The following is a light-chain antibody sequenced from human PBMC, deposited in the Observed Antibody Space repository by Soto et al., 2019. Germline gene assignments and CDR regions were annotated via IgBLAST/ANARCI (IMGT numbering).Light chain of an antibody. CDR2: DVT. V-gene: IGLV2-14*03. Sequence: QSALTQPASVSGSPGQSITISCTGTSSDVDTYIYISWYQQLPGKAPKLIIYDVTNRPPGVSNRFSGSKSGNTASLTISGLQTEDEADYYCSSYTFSTLVFATGTKLTVL. CDR3: SSYTFSTLV. CDR1: SSDVDTYIY. J-gene: IGLJ1*01.